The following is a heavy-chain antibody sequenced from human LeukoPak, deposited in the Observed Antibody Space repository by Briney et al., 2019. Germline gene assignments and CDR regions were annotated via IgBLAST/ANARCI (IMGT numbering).Heavy chain of an antibody. CDR3: ATIGSYGDYAMDY. D-gene: IGHD4-17*01. CDR2: ISYDGSNK. J-gene: IGHJ4*02. CDR1: GFTFSSYG. V-gene: IGHV3-30*03. Sequence: PGGSLRLSCAASGFTFSSYGMHWVRQAPGKGLEWVAVISYDGSNKYYADSVKGRFTISRDNSKNTLYLQMNSLRAEDTAVYYCATIGSYGDYAMDYWGQGTLVTVSS.